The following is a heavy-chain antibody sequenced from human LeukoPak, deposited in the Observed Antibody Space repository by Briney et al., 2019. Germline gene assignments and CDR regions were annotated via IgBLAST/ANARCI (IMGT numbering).Heavy chain of an antibody. J-gene: IGHJ4*02. Sequence: PGGSLRLSCAASGFTFSSYAMSWVRQAPGKGLEWVSAISGSGNSTYYADSVKGRFTISRDNSTNTLYLQMNSLRAEDTAVYYCAEYYYYDSSGYQQYYFDYWGQGTLVTVSS. CDR3: AEYYYYDSSGYQQYYFDY. D-gene: IGHD3-22*01. CDR1: GFTFSSYA. CDR2: ISGSGNST. V-gene: IGHV3-23*01.